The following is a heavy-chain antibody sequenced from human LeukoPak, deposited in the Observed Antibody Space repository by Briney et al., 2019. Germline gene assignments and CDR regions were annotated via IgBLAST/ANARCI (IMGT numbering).Heavy chain of an antibody. J-gene: IGHJ5*02. Sequence: SETLSLTCTVSGGSISSSDYLWAWVRQPPGKGLEWIGDFYYNGVTSYDPSLKSRVTISVDTSKNQFSLNLTSVTAADTAVYHCVRRNYVSGRIDPWGQGTLVTDSS. D-gene: IGHD3-16*01. CDR3: VRRNYVSGRIDP. V-gene: IGHV4-39*01. CDR1: GGSISSSDYL. CDR2: FYYNGVT.